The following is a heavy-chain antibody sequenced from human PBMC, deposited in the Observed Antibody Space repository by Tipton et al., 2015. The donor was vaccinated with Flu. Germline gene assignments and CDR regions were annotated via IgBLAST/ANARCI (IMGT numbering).Heavy chain of an antibody. CDR1: GGSISSYY. CDR3: ARDEAQLVPRTSVY. V-gene: IGHV4-59*01. Sequence: TLSLTCTVSGGSISSYYWTWIRQTPGKGLEWMGYVYYTGTTTYNPSLKSRVTMALDTTKKQSSLTLNSVTPADTAVYFCARDEAQLVPRTSVYWGQGIFVTVS. CDR2: VYYTGTT. J-gene: IGHJ4*02. D-gene: IGHD1-1*01.